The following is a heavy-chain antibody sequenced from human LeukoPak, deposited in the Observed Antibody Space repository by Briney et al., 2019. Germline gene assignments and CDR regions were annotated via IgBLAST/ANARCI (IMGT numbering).Heavy chain of an antibody. CDR1: GFTFSSYW. CDR2: INGDGSST. J-gene: IGHJ6*03. Sequence: GGSLKLSCAASGFTFSSYWMHWVRQAPGKGLVWVSRINGDGSSTAYADSVKGRFTISRDNAKNSLYLQMNSLRAEDTAVYYCASTPRGIAAAGGNYYMDVWGKGTTVTVSS. V-gene: IGHV3-74*03. CDR3: ASTPRGIAAAGGNYYMDV. D-gene: IGHD6-13*01.